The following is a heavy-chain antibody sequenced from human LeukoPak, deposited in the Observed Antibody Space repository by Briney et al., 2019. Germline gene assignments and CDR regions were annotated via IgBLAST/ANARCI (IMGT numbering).Heavy chain of an antibody. D-gene: IGHD2-2*01. CDR1: GYTFTGYY. V-gene: IGHV1-2*02. Sequence: ASVKVSCKASGYTFTGYYMHWVRHAPGQGLEWMAWINPNSGGTYYAQNFHDRITMTRDTSISTAYMELSRLRSDDTAIYYCARANALYCSSTSCLFDYWGQGSLVTASS. J-gene: IGHJ4*02. CDR2: INPNSGGT. CDR3: ARANALYCSSTSCLFDY.